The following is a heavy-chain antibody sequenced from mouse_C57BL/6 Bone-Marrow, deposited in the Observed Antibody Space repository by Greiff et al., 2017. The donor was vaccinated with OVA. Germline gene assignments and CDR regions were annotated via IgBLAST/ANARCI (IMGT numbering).Heavy chain of an antibody. CDR3: ARKDYSNWNYAMDY. Sequence: EVQGVESGGGLVQPGGSLKLSCAASGFTFSDYYMYWVRQTPEKRLEWVAYISNGGGSTYYPDTVKGRFTISRDNAKNTLYLQMSRLKSEDTAMYYCARKDYSNWNYAMDYWGQGTSVTVSS. CDR1: GFTFSDYY. J-gene: IGHJ4*01. D-gene: IGHD2-5*01. CDR2: ISNGGGST. V-gene: IGHV5-12*01.